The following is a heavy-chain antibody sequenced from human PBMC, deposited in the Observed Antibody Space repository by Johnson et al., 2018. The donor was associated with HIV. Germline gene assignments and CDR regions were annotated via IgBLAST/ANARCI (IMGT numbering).Heavy chain of an antibody. CDR1: GFTFSSYW. Sequence: SCAASGFTFSSYWMSWVRQAPGKGLEWVANIKQDGSEKTYVDSVKGRFTISRDNAKKSLYLQMNSLRAEDTAVYYCASPYSYGLDDAFDIWGQGTMVTVSS. CDR2: IKQDGSEK. J-gene: IGHJ3*02. D-gene: IGHD5-18*01. V-gene: IGHV3-7*05. CDR3: ASPYSYGLDDAFDI.